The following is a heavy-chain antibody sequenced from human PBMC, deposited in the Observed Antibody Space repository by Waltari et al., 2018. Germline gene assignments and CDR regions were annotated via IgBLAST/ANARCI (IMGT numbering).Heavy chain of an antibody. CDR2: VFYDGRA. V-gene: IGHV4-39*01. CDR1: DGSITSSSYY. CDR3: ARHGYYGSGSFHI. J-gene: IGHJ3*02. Sequence: QLPLQVSCPGRVRPSETLSLTCIVSDGSITSSSYYWAWIRQPPGKGLEWIGSVFYDGRAYYNPSLKSRVTMSVDTSKSHFSLKLISVIAADTAVYYCARHGYYGSGSFHIWGQGTMLTVSS. D-gene: IGHD3-10*01.